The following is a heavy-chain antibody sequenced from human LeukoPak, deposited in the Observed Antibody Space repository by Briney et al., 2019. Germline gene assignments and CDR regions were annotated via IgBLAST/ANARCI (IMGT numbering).Heavy chain of an antibody. V-gene: IGHV1-2*02. J-gene: IGHJ5*02. CDR3: ARDRYCTNGVCYTNWFDR. CDR1: GYTFTGYY. D-gene: IGHD2-8*01. CDR2: INPNSGGT. Sequence: ASVKVSCKASGYTFTGYYMHWVRQAPGQGLEWMGWINPNSGGTNYAQKFQGRVTVTRDTSISTAYMELSRLRSDDTAVYYCARDRYCTNGVCYTNWFDRWGQGTLVTVSS.